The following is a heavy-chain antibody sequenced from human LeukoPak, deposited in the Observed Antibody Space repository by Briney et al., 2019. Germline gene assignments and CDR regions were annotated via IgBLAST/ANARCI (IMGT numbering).Heavy chain of an antibody. CDR3: AREGLAPTANRWFDP. Sequence: SGTLSLTCTVSGGSISSGGYYWSWIRQHPGKGLEWIGYIYYSGSTYYNPSLKSRVTISVDTSKNQFSLKLSSVTAADTAVYYCAREGLAPTANRWFDPWGQGTLVTVSS. D-gene: IGHD4-17*01. J-gene: IGHJ5*02. V-gene: IGHV4-31*03. CDR2: IYYSGST. CDR1: GGSISSGGYY.